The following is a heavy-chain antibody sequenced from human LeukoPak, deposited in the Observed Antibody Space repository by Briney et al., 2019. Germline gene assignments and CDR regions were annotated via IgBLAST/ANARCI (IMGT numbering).Heavy chain of an antibody. J-gene: IGHJ3*02. CDR3: ASFSGSWLGRYAFDI. V-gene: IGHV3-23*01. CDR2: ISGSGGST. Sequence: PGGSLRLSCAASGFTFSSYAMSWVRQAPGKGLEWVSAISGSGGSTYYADSVKGRFTISRDNSKNTLYLQMNSLRAEDTAVYYCASFSGSWLGRYAFDIWGQGTMVTVSS. CDR1: GFTFSSYA. D-gene: IGHD1-26*01.